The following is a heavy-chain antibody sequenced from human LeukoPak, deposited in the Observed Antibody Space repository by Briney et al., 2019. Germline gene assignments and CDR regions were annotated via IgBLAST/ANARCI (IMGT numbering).Heavy chain of an antibody. J-gene: IGHJ4*02. CDR3: ARDPNIVVVPAAMDY. CDR2: INPNSGGT. CDR1: GYTFTGYY. D-gene: IGHD2-2*01. Sequence: ASVKVSCKASGYTFTGYYMHWVRQAPGQGLEWMGWINPNSGGTNYAQKFQGRVTMTRDTSISTAYMELSRLRSDDTAVYYCARDPNIVVVPAAMDYWGQGTLVTVPS. V-gene: IGHV1-2*02.